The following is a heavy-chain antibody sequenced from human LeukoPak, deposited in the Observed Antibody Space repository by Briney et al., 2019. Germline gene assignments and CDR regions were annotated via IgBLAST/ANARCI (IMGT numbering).Heavy chain of an antibody. V-gene: IGHV1-46*01. J-gene: IGHJ4*02. CDR1: GYTFSAYY. CDR2: INPSGGST. Sequence: ASVTVSCKASGYTFSAYYMHWVRQAPGQGLEWMGIINPSGGSTSYAQKFQGRVTMTRDTSTSTVYMELSSLRSEDTAVYYCAGGKGWLQSTDYWGQGTLVTVSS. CDR3: AGGKGWLQSTDY. D-gene: IGHD5-24*01.